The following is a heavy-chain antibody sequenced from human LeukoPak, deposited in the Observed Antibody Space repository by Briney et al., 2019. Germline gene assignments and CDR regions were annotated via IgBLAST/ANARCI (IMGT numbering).Heavy chain of an antibody. CDR3: ARVPYDFRSGYSFDY. CDR2: INPNSGGT. Sequence: GASVKVSCKASGYTFTGYYMHWVRQAPGQGLEWMGWINPNSGGTNYAQKFQGRVTMTRDTSISTAYMELSRLRSDDTAVYYCARVPYDFRSGYSFDYWGQGTLVTVSS. V-gene: IGHV1-2*02. CDR1: GYTFTGYY. D-gene: IGHD3-3*01. J-gene: IGHJ4*02.